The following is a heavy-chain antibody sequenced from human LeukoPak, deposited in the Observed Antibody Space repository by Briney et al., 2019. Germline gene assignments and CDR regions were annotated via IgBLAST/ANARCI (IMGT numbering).Heavy chain of an antibody. CDR3: ARDSGRSSGWYAGHY. V-gene: IGHV3-30-3*01. CDR1: GFTFSSYA. CDR2: ISYDGSNK. Sequence: PGGSLRLSCAASGFTFSSYAMPWVRQAPGKGLEWVAVISYDGSNKYYADSVKGRFTISRDNSKNTLYLQMNSLRAEDTAVYYCARDSGRSSGWYAGHYWGQGTLVTVSS. J-gene: IGHJ4*02. D-gene: IGHD6-19*01.